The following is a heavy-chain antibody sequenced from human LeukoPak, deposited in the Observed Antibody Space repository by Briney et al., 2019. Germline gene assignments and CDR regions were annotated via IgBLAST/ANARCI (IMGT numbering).Heavy chain of an antibody. V-gene: IGHV3-23*01. CDR1: GFTFSSYS. D-gene: IGHD7-27*01. CDR3: AIDPNWGVDY. J-gene: IGHJ4*02. CDR2: IGISGGGI. Sequence: GGSLRLSCAASGFTFSSYSMNWVRQAPGKGLEWVSIIGISGGGIHYADSVKGRFTISRDNSKNTLYLQMNSLRAEDTAVYYCAIDPNWGVDYWGQGVLVTVSS.